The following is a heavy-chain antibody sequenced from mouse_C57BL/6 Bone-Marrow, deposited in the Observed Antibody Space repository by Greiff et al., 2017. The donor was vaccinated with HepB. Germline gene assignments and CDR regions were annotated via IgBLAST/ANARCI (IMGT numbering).Heavy chain of an antibody. D-gene: IGHD1-1*01. CDR1: GYTFTSYW. CDR3: ARKGYYGSFYYAMYY. V-gene: IGHV1-64*01. J-gene: IGHJ4*01. Sequence: QVQLQQPGAELVKPGASVKLSCKASGYTFTSYWMHWVKQRPGQGLEWIGMIHPNSGSTNYNEKFKSKATLTVDKSSSTAYMQLSSLTSEDSAVYYCARKGYYGSFYYAMYYWGQGTSVTVSS. CDR2: IHPNSGST.